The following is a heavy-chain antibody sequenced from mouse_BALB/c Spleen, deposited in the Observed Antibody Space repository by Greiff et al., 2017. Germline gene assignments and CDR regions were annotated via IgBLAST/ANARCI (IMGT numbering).Heavy chain of an antibody. CDR2: ISSGGSYT. J-gene: IGHJ1*01. D-gene: IGHD2-2*01. CDR1: GFTFSSYA. V-gene: IGHV5-9-3*01. Sequence: EVQRVESGGGLVKPGGSLKLSCAASGFTFSSYAMSWVRQTPEKRLEWVATISSGGSYTYYPDSVKGRFTISRDNAKNTLYLQMSSLRSEDTAMYYCARQGIYYGSYWYFDVWGAGTTVTVSS. CDR3: ARQGIYYGSYWYFDV.